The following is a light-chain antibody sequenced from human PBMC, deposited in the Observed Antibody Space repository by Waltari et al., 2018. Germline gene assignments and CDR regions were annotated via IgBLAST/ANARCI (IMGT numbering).Light chain of an antibody. CDR1: TSNIGVNF. V-gene: IGLV1-47*01. CDR2: RNS. Sequence: QSVLTQPPSASGTPGQSVTISCSGSTSNIGVNFVYWYQQFPGTAPNRLSYRNSQLPSGVPDRVSGSKSGTSASLSISGLRSEDEANYYCAAWDDSLSGPVFGGGTELTVL. J-gene: IGLJ3*02. CDR3: AAWDDSLSGPV.